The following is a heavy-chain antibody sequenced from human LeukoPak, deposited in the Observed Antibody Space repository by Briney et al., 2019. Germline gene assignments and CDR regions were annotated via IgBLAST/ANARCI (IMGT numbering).Heavy chain of an antibody. J-gene: IGHJ4*02. CDR3: TTRSGDFWSGFVN. Sequence: ASVKVSCKVSGNSLSELSIQWVRPDPGKGLECMGGFDPEEAKMVYAQNFQGRVTMTEDPSTQTAYMELSGLTSDDTAVYYCTTRSGDFWSGFVNWGQGTLVTVSS. V-gene: IGHV1-24*01. CDR2: FDPEEAKM. CDR1: GNSLSELS. D-gene: IGHD3-3*01.